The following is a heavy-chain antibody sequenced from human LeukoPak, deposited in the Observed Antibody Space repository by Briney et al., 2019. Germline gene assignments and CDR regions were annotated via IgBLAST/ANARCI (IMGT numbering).Heavy chain of an antibody. CDR1: CGSISSSSYY. CDR2: IYYSGST. D-gene: IGHD6-13*01. V-gene: IGHV4-39*01. J-gene: IGHJ6*02. CDR3: ARRGIPSHPRAPSYYYYGMDV. Sequence: SETLSLTCTVSCGSISSSSYYWGWIRQPPGKGLEWIGSIYYSGSTYYNPSLKSRVTISVDTSKNQFSLKLSSVTAADTAVYYCARRGIPSHPRAPSYYYYGMDVWGQGTTVTVSS.